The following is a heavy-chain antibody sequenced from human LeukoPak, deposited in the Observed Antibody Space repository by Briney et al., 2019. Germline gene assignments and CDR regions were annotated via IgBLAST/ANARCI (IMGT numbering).Heavy chain of an antibody. CDR3: ARSYCSSTSCYNYFDY. J-gene: IGHJ4*02. D-gene: IGHD2-2*02. V-gene: IGHV4-61*01. Sequence: SETLSLTCTVSGGSVSSGSYYWSWIRQPPGKGLEWVGYIYYSGSTNHNPSLKSRVTISVDTSKNQLSLKLSSVTAADTAVYYCARSYCSSTSCYNYFDYWGQGTLVTVSS. CDR1: GGSVSSGSYY. CDR2: IYYSGST.